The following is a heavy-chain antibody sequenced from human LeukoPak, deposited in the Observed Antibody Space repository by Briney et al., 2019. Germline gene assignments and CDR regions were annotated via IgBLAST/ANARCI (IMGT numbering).Heavy chain of an antibody. CDR1: GYTFTGYY. V-gene: IGHV1-2*06. CDR3: ARGRGCSGYLFDY. CDR2: INPNSGVI. Sequence: ASVKVSCKAFGYTFTGYYIQWMRQAPGQGLEWMGRINPNSGVINYAPDFQGRVTMTRVTSINTVYMELSRLRSDDTAVYYCARGRGCSGYLFDYWGQGTLVAVSS. D-gene: IGHD3-22*01. J-gene: IGHJ4*02.